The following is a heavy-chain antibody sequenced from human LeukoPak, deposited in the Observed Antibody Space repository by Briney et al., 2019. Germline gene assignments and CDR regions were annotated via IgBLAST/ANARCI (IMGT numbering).Heavy chain of an antibody. CDR1: GFTFCGNW. D-gene: IGHD1-1*01. CDR3: AKLLGTGTTYDS. V-gene: IGHV3-7*01. Sequence: GGSLRLSCEASGFTFCGNWMSWVPQAPGKGLGWVASINPDGSQKHYVDSVKGRFTISRDNTKGSLYLQMNSLGAEDTAMYYCAKLLGTGTTYDSWGQGTRVTVSS. J-gene: IGHJ4*02. CDR2: INPDGSQK.